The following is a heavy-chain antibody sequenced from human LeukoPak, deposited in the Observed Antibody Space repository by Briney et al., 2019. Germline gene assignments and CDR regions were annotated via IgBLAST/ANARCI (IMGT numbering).Heavy chain of an antibody. Sequence: PSETLSLTCTVSGGSISSYYWSWIRQPPGKGLEWIGYIYYSGSTNYNPSLKSRVTISVDTSKNQFSLKLSSVTAADTAVYYCARGDSNGYFYYWGQGTLVSVSS. J-gene: IGHJ4*02. CDR3: ARGDSNGYFYY. D-gene: IGHD3-22*01. CDR1: GGSISSYY. CDR2: IYYSGST. V-gene: IGHV4-59*01.